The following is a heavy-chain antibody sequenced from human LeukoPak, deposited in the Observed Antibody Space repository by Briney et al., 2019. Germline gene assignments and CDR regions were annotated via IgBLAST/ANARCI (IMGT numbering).Heavy chain of an antibody. Sequence: SETLSLTCTVSGGSISSYYWSWIRQPAGKGLEWIGRIYSTGSTNYNPSLKSRVTMSVDTSKNQFSLRLRSVTAADTAVYYCATQIASAGTAGFDFWGQGALVTVSS. CDR3: ATQIASAGTAGFDF. J-gene: IGHJ4*02. D-gene: IGHD6-13*01. CDR1: GGSISSYY. CDR2: IYSTGST. V-gene: IGHV4-4*07.